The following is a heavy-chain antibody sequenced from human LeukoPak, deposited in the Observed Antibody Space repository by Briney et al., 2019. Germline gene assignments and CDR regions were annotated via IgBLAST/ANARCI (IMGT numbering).Heavy chain of an antibody. J-gene: IGHJ4*02. CDR2: IIPILGIA. Sequence: GSSVKVSCKASGGTFSSYAISWVRQAPGQGLEWMGRIIPILGIANYAQKFQGRVTITADKSTSTAYMELSSLRPEDTAVYYCARGPVAGDYYFDYWGQGTLVTVSS. V-gene: IGHV1-69*04. D-gene: IGHD6-19*01. CDR1: GGTFSSYA. CDR3: ARGPVAGDYYFDY.